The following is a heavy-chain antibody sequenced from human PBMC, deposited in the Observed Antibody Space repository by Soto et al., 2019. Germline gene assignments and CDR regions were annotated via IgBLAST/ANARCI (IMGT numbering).Heavy chain of an antibody. V-gene: IGHV1-3*01. CDR3: ARDLGPTIFGVAYYFDY. CDR2: INAGNGNT. D-gene: IGHD3-3*01. J-gene: IGHJ4*02. CDR1: GYTFTSYA. Sequence: QVPLVQSGAEVKKPGASVKVSCKASGYTFTSYAMHWVRQAPGQRLEWMGWINAGNGNTKYSQKFQGRVTITRDTSASTAYMELSSLRSEDTAVYYCARDLGPTIFGVAYYFDYWGQGTLVTVSS.